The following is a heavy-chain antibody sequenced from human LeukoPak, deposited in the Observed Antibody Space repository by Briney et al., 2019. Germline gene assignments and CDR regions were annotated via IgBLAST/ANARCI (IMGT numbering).Heavy chain of an antibody. CDR3: ARKLVLFGY. CDR2: INHSGST. CDR1: GGSFSGYY. Sequence: SKTLSLTCAVYGGSFSGYYWSWIRQPPGKGLEWIGEINHSGSTNYNPSLKSRVTISVDTSKNQFSLKLSSVTAADAAVYYCARKLVLFGYWGQGTLVTVSS. J-gene: IGHJ4*02. V-gene: IGHV4-34*01.